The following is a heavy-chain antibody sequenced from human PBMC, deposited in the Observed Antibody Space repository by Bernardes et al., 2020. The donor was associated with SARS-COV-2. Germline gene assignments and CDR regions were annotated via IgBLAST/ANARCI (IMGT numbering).Heavy chain of an antibody. CDR2: IKQDGNEK. CDR3: ARDLGSDTVLMPAALPGDC. D-gene: IGHD2-8*01. V-gene: IGHV3-7*01. J-gene: IGHJ4*02. Sequence: GGSLRLSCAASGFTFSSYWMTWVRQAPGKGLEWVANIKQDGNEKYYVDSVKGRFTISRDNDKNSLYLQMDSLRAEDTAVYYCARDLGSDTVLMPAALPGDCWGQGTRVTVSS. CDR1: GFTFSSYW.